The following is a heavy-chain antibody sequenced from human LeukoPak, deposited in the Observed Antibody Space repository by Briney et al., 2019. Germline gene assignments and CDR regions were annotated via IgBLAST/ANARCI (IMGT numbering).Heavy chain of an antibody. D-gene: IGHD4-17*01. CDR3: ARAKYGDHPYYFDY. Sequence: PGRSLRLSCAASGFTSSSYAMPWVRQAPGKGLEWVAVISYDGSNKYYADSVKGRFTISRDNSKNTLYLQMNSLRAEDTAVYYCARAKYGDHPYYFDYWGQGTLVTVSS. CDR2: ISYDGSNK. V-gene: IGHV3-30-3*01. CDR1: GFTSSSYA. J-gene: IGHJ4*02.